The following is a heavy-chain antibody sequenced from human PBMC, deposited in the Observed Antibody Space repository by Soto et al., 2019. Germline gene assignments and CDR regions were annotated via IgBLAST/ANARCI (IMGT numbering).Heavy chain of an antibody. V-gene: IGHV3-23*01. CDR3: AKHFVNGEIDY. D-gene: IGHD3-10*01. Sequence: EVQLLESGGGLVQPGGSLRLSCVASGFTFSTYAMSWVRQAPGKGLEWVSIIGSSGGVTVYADSVKGRFTISRDNSKNTLYLQMNSLTAEDPAVYYCAKHFVNGEIDYWGQGTLVNVSS. J-gene: IGHJ4*02. CDR2: IGSSGGVT. CDR1: GFTFSTYA.